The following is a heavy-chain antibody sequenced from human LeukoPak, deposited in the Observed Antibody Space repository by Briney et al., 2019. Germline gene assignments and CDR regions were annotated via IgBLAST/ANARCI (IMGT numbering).Heavy chain of an antibody. CDR2: ITDSGDGT. CDR3: ARDGSYYYGSGSYLGY. D-gene: IGHD3-10*01. CDR1: GFTFSSSA. J-gene: IGHJ4*02. Sequence: GGSLRLPCAASGFTFSSSAMSWVRQAPGRGLEWVSSITDSGDGTYYADSVKGRFTISRDDSKNTLYLQMNSLRAEDTAVYYCARDGSYYYGSGSYLGYWGQGTLVTVSS. V-gene: IGHV3-23*01.